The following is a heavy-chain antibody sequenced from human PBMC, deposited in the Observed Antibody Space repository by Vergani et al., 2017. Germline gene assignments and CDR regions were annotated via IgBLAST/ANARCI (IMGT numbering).Heavy chain of an antibody. CDR1: GFTFSSYA. Sequence: QVQLVESGGGVVQPGRSLRLSCAASGFTFSSYAMHWVRQAPGKGLEWVAVISYDGSNKYYADSVKGRFTISRDNSKNTLYLQMNSLRAEDTAVYYCARDPLRGAATILDYWGQGTLVTVSS. V-gene: IGHV3-30-3*01. CDR3: ARDPLRGAATILDY. CDR2: ISYDGSNK. D-gene: IGHD5-24*01. J-gene: IGHJ4*02.